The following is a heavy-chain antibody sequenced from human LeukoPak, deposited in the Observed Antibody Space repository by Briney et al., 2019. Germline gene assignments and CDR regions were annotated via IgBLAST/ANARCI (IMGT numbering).Heavy chain of an antibody. CDR2: ISYDGSNK. CDR3: AKAPTSAIAVAGEVHFDY. V-gene: IGHV3-30-3*01. Sequence: GGSLRLSCAASGFTFSSYAMHWVRQAPGKGLEWVAVISYDGSNKYYADFVKGRFTISRDNSKNTLYLQMNSLRAEDTALYYCAKAPTSAIAVAGEVHFDYWGQGTLVTVSS. D-gene: IGHD6-19*01. CDR1: GFTFSSYA. J-gene: IGHJ4*02.